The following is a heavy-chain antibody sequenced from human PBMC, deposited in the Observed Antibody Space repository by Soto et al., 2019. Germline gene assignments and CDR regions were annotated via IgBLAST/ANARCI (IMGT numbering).Heavy chain of an antibody. Sequence: GGSLRLSCAASGFTFSGSAMHWVRQASGKGLEWVGSIRSNDNSYATADSAAVKCRFTISRDDSKKTAYLQMNSLKTEDTVGYDRTVADYGGNTAFDYWGQGTLVTVSS. D-gene: IGHD4-17*01. CDR2: IRSNDNSYAT. V-gene: IGHV3-73*01. J-gene: IGHJ4*02. CDR1: GFTFSGSA. CDR3: TVADYGGNTAFDY.